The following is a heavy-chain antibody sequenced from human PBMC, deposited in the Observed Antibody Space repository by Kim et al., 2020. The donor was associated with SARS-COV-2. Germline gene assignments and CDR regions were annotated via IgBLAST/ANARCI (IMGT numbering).Heavy chain of an antibody. V-gene: IGHV3-23*03. CDR3: SKQGVPGLNWFDP. J-gene: IGHJ5*02. Sequence: GGSLRLSCAASGFTFTTYAMTWVRQAPGKGLEWVSLINKDATGTYYADFVEGRFTISRDNSKNMVFLQIHNLRAEDTGIYYCSKQGVPGLNWFDPWGQVTLVVVSS. CDR2: INKDATGT. CDR1: GFTFTTYA. D-gene: IGHD6-19*01.